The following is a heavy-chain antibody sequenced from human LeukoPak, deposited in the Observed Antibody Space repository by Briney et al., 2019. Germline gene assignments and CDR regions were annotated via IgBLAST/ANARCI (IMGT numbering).Heavy chain of an antibody. CDR1: GFTFSSYS. Sequence: GGSLRLSCAPSGFTFSSYSMNWVRQAPGKGLEWASSVSSSSSYIYYTESVKGRFTISRDNAKNSLYLQMNRLRAEDTAVYYCARDYTRGIAARPLNWFDPWGQGTLVTVSS. D-gene: IGHD6-6*01. CDR2: VSSSSSYI. CDR3: ARDYTRGIAARPLNWFDP. V-gene: IGHV3-21*01. J-gene: IGHJ5*02.